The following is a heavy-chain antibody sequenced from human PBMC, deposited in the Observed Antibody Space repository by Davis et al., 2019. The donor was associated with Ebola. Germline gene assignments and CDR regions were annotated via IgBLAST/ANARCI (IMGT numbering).Heavy chain of an antibody. J-gene: IGHJ6*02. Sequence: MPSETLSLICAVSGGSISSSNWWSWVRQPPGKGLEWIGEIYHSGSTNYNPSLKSRVTISVDTSKNQFSLKLSSVTAADTAVYYCARQAVYYYYGMDVWGQGTTVTVSS. CDR2: IYHSGST. D-gene: IGHD6-19*01. CDR3: ARQAVYYYYGMDV. CDR1: GGSISSSNW. V-gene: IGHV4-4*02.